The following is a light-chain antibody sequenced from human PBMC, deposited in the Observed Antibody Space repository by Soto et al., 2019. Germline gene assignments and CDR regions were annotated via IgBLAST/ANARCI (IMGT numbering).Light chain of an antibody. Sequence: DIQVTQSPPTLSASVGDRVSITCRASQSINSWLAWYQHKPGKAPNLLIYDASTLESGVPSRFSGSGSGTEFTLTITSLQPDDFATYYCQQYNTYWTFGQGTKVDIK. CDR1: QSINSW. J-gene: IGKJ1*01. V-gene: IGKV1-5*01. CDR3: QQYNTYWT. CDR2: DAS.